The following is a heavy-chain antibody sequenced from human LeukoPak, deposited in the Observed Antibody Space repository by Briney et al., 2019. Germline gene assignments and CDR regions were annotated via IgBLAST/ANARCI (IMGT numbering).Heavy chain of an antibody. CDR3: ARDNFKSDYVWGSYRSPFYYYYGMDV. CDR2: IYYSGST. D-gene: IGHD3-16*02. J-gene: IGHJ6*02. V-gene: IGHV4-59*01. Sequence: SETLSLTCTVSGGSISSYYWSWIRQPPGKALEWIGHIYYSGSTNYTPSLKSRVTISVATSKNQFSLKLSSVTAADTAVYYCARDNFKSDYVWGSYRSPFYYYYGMDVWGQGTTVTVSS. CDR1: GGSISSYY.